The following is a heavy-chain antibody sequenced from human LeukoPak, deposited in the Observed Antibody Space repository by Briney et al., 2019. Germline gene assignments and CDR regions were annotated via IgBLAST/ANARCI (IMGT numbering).Heavy chain of an antibody. J-gene: IGHJ3*02. V-gene: IGHV4-59*01. CDR3: ARGSGFDAFDI. D-gene: IGHD3-10*01. CDR2: IYYSGCT. Sequence: SETLSLTXTVSGGSISSYYWSWIRQPPGKGLEWIGYIYYSGCTNYNPSLKSRVTISVDTSKNQFSLKLSSVTAADTAVYYCARGSGFDAFDIWGQGTMVTVSS. CDR1: GGSISSYY.